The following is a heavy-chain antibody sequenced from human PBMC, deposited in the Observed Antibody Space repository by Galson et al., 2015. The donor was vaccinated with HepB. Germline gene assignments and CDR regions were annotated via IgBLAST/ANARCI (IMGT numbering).Heavy chain of an antibody. Sequence: SVKVSCKASGGTFSSYTISWVRQAPGQGLEWMGRIIPILGIANYAQKFQGRVTITADKSTSTAYMELSSLRSEDTAVYYCARVKSHSYGKKYYFDYWGQGTLVTVSS. D-gene: IGHD5-18*01. V-gene: IGHV1-69*02. J-gene: IGHJ4*02. CDR2: IIPILGIA. CDR3: ARVKSHSYGKKYYFDY. CDR1: GGTFSSYT.